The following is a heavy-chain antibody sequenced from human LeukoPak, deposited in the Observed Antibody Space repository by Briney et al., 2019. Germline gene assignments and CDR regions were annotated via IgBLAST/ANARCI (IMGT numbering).Heavy chain of an antibody. CDR1: GGSFSGYY. Sequence: SETLSLTCAVYGGSFSGYYWSWIRQPPGKGLEWIGEINHSGSTNYNPSLKSRVTISVDTSKNQFSLKLSSVTAADTAVYCCARGRPDFWSGSRPHPLDYWGQGTLVTVSS. J-gene: IGHJ4*02. D-gene: IGHD3-3*01. V-gene: IGHV4-34*01. CDR3: ARGRPDFWSGSRPHPLDY. CDR2: INHSGST.